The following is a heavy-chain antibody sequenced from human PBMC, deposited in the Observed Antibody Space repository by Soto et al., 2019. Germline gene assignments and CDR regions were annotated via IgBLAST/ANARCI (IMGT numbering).Heavy chain of an antibody. D-gene: IGHD5-18*01. CDR2: ISGSGSPI. Sequence: EVQLVESGGGLVQPGGSLRLSCATSRFTFSYYSMNWVRQAPGKGLEWVSFISGSGSPIYYADSVKGRFTIYRDNDKNTLYLQMNSLRDEDTAVYYCARVRGHSYGYVDYWGQGTLVTVSS. CDR3: ARVRGHSYGYVDY. CDR1: RFTFSYYS. J-gene: IGHJ4*02. V-gene: IGHV3-48*02.